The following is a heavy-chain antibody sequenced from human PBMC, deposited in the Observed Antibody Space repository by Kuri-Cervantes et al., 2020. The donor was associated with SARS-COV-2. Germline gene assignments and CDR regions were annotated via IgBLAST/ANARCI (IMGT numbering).Heavy chain of an antibody. V-gene: IGHV4-39*07. D-gene: IGHD2-2*01. J-gene: IGHJ5*02. CDR3: ARVGVYCSSTSCYPNWFDP. Sequence: GSLRLSCTVSGGSISSSSYYWGWSRQPPGKGLEWIGSIYYSGSTYYNPSLKSRVTISVDTSKNQFSLKLSSVTAADTAVYYCARVGVYCSSTSCYPNWFDPWGQGTLVTVSS. CDR2: IYYSGST. CDR1: GGSISSSSYY.